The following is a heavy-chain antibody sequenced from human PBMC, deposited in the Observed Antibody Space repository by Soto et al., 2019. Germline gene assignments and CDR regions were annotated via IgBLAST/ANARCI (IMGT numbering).Heavy chain of an antibody. CDR3: ATSMTTVVTVDY. CDR1: GGSISSSSYY. Sequence: QLQLQESGPGLVKPSETLSLTCTVSGGSISSSSYYWGWIRQPPGKGPEWIGSIYYRGSTYYNPALKSRVTMSVDTSKTPSPLKLSSVTAADTAVYYCATSMTTVVTVDYWGQGTLVTVCS. CDR2: IYYRGST. D-gene: IGHD4-17*01. J-gene: IGHJ4*02. V-gene: IGHV4-39*01.